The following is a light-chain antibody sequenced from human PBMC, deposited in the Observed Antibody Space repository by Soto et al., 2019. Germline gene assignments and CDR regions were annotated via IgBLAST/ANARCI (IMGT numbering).Light chain of an antibody. CDR2: EVS. CDR1: SSDVGGYNF. J-gene: IGLJ2*01. V-gene: IGLV2-8*01. CDR3: TSYAGSNIPVV. Sequence: QSVLTQPPSASGSPGQSVTISCTGTSSDVGGYNFVSWYQQHPGKAPKLMIYEVSKRPSGVPDRFSGSKSGNTASLTVSGLQADDEADYYCTSYAGSNIPVVFVGGTMVTVL.